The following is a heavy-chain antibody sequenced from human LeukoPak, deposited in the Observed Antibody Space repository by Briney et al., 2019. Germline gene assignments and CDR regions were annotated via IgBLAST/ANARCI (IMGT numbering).Heavy chain of an antibody. Sequence: GGSLRLSCAASGFSLSAYGVHWVRQAPGKGLEWVAVIWYDGTSKDYADSVKGRFTFSRDNSKNTLYLQMNSLRAEDTAIFYCAKDVYNWNFYFDYWGQGTLVTVSS. CDR3: AKDVYNWNFYFDY. CDR2: IWYDGTSK. V-gene: IGHV3-33*06. J-gene: IGHJ4*02. CDR1: GFSLSAYG. D-gene: IGHD1-7*01.